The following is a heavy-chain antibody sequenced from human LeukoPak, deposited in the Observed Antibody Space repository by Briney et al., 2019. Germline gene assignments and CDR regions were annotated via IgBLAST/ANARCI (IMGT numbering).Heavy chain of an antibody. V-gene: IGHV4-4*07. Sequence: SETLSLTCTVSGGSISSYYWSWIRQPAGKGLEWIGRIYTSGSTNYNPSLKSRVTMSVDTSKNQFSLKLSSVTAADTAVYYCARVVHGDMGRGVIRGEFDDYWGQGTLVTVSS. CDR1: GGSISSYY. J-gene: IGHJ4*02. CDR2: IYTSGST. D-gene: IGHD3-10*01. CDR3: ARVVHGDMGRGVIRGEFDDY.